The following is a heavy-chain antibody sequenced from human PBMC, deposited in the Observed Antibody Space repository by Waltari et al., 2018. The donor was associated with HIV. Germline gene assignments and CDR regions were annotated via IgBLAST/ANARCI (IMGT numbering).Heavy chain of an antibody. D-gene: IGHD6-13*01. V-gene: IGHV1-69*01. Sequence: RVQLGAGGSKMGAEVQVACTAEGGTVGRYRINSVRDGAGHGLEWMGGIIPIFVTASCAQKFQSRVPITADESTSTAYMELSSLRSEDTAVYSCAREACIAAQQNWFDPWGQGTLVTVSS. CDR2: IIPIFVTA. J-gene: IGHJ5*02. CDR3: AREACIAAQQNWFDP. CDR1: GGTVGRYR.